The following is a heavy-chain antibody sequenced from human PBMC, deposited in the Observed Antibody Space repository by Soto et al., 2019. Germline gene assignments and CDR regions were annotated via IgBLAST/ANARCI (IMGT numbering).Heavy chain of an antibody. Sequence: HPGGSLRLSCAASGFTFSSYAMSWVRQAPGKGLEWVSAISGSGGSTYYADSVKGRFTTSRDNSKNTLYLQMNSLRAEDTAVYYCAKGGAPDWGPVWYFDLWGRGTLVTVSS. D-gene: IGHD7-27*01. CDR3: AKGGAPDWGPVWYFDL. V-gene: IGHV3-23*01. CDR1: GFTFSSYA. CDR2: ISGSGGST. J-gene: IGHJ2*01.